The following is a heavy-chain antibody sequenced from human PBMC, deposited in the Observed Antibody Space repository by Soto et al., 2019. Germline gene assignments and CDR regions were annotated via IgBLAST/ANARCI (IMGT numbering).Heavy chain of an antibody. Sequence: ASVKVSCKSSGYIFSDYGIAWVRQAPGQGLEWMGWISAYNGNTDYAQKFQDRLTLATDTSTSTAYMELRSLRSDDTAIYYCARPVTSPDHLDIWGQGTVVTVSS. CDR2: ISAYNGNT. CDR1: GYIFSDYG. D-gene: IGHD4-4*01. V-gene: IGHV1-18*01. CDR3: ARPVTSPDHLDI. J-gene: IGHJ3*02.